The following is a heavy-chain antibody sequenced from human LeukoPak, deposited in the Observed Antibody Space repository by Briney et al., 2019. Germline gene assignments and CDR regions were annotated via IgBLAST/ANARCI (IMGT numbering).Heavy chain of an antibody. D-gene: IGHD6-19*01. CDR1: GFTFSSYS. CDR3: ASSGWYRQPGWFDP. J-gene: IGHJ5*02. V-gene: IGHV3-21*01. CDR2: ISSSSSYI. Sequence: GGSLRLSCAASGFTFSSYSMNWVRQAPGKGLEWVSSISSSSSYIYYADSVKGRFTISRDNAKNSLYLQMNSLRAEDTAVYYCASSGWYRQPGWFDPWGQGTLVTVSS.